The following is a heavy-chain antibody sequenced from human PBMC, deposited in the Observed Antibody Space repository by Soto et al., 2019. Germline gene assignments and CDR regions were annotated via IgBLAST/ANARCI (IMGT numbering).Heavy chain of an antibody. J-gene: IGHJ5*02. CDR2: IFHSGST. D-gene: IGHD1-1*01. CDR1: GDSISSSDYF. Sequence: QLQLQESGPGLVKPSETLSLTCSVSGDSISSSDYFWGWIRQPPGKGLEWIGDIFHSGSTHYNASPKSXXTXSXXTSKNQFFLKLTSVTAADTAVFYCARVHIRGWLDNWGQGTLVTVSS. V-gene: IGHV4-39*01. CDR3: ARVHIRGWLDN.